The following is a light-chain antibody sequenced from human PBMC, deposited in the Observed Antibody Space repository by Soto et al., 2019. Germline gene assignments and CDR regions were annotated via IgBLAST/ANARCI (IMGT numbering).Light chain of an antibody. J-gene: IGKJ5*01. CDR2: DTS. V-gene: IGKV3-20*01. CDR1: QTLSNSF. Sequence: EIALTQSPGTLSLSPGERATLSCRASQTLSNSFIAWYQHKPGQAPRLLVYDTSTRATGIPDRYSGSGSGTDFTLTIIRLEPEDFAVFFCQQYGTSEIIFGQGTRLEIK. CDR3: QQYGTSEII.